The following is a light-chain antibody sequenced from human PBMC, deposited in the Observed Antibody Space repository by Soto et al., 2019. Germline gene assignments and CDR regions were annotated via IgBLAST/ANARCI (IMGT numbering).Light chain of an antibody. V-gene: IGKV3-20*01. Sequence: PGESATLSRRASQSLRSGDLACDQQVPGLAPGLLIYGASSRATGIPDGFSGSGSGTDFTLTISSLEPEDVATYYCQQYNSHRTLGQGTKVDIK. CDR2: GAS. J-gene: IGKJ1*01. CDR3: QQYNSHRT. CDR1: QSLRSGD.